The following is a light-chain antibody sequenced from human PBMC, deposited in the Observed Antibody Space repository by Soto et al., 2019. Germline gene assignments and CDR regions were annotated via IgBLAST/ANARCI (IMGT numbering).Light chain of an antibody. CDR1: SSDVGGYNS. V-gene: IGLV2-11*01. CDR2: DVT. CDR3: CSHAGSYTYV. J-gene: IGLJ1*01. Sequence: QAVLTQPRSVSGSPGQSVTISCTGASSDVGGYNSVSWYQQHPGKPPKLMIYDVTRRPSGVPDRFSGSKSGNTASLTISGLQAEDEADYYCCSHAGSYTYVFGTGIKLTVL.